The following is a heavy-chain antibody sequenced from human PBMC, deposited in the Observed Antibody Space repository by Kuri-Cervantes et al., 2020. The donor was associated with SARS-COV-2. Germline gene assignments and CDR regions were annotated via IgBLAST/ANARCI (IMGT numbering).Heavy chain of an antibody. CDR3: AGLPPYCSSTICYTGTFDAFDI. J-gene: IGHJ3*02. CDR1: GGSISSYY. Sequence: SETLSLTCTVSGGSISSYYWSWIRQPPGKGLEWIGSSYHSGSTYYNPSLKSRVTISVVASKKQLSLKLSSVSAADTAVYYCAGLPPYCSSTICYTGTFDAFDIWGQGTMVTVSS. D-gene: IGHD2-2*02. V-gene: IGHV4-59*04. CDR2: SYHSGST.